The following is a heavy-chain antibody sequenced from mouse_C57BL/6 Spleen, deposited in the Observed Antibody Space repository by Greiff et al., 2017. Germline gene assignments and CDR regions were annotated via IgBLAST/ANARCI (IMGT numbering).Heavy chain of an antibody. CDR2: INPSSGYT. V-gene: IGHV1-4*01. CDR1: GYTFTSYT. CDR3: ARDYYGSSYVFAY. Sequence: QVQLQQSGAELARPGASVKMSCKASGYTFTSYTMHWVKQRPGQGLEWIGYINPSSGYTKYNQKFKDKATLTADKSSSTAYMQLSSLTSEDSAVYYCARDYYGSSYVFAYWGQGTLVTVSA. D-gene: IGHD1-1*01. J-gene: IGHJ3*01.